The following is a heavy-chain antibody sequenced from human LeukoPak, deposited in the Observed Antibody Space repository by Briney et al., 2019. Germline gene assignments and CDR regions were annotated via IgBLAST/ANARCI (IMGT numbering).Heavy chain of an antibody. Sequence: PGGSLRLSCAASGFTFSSYAMMWVRRAPGKRLEWISSITGSGDGTYYAESVRGRFTISRDNSENTLYLQVNSLRVEDTAVYFCVKGFVHPTYYFDYWGQGTLVTVSS. D-gene: IGHD3-10*01. CDR1: GFTFSSYA. V-gene: IGHV3-23*01. J-gene: IGHJ4*02. CDR2: ITGSGDGT. CDR3: VKGFVHPTYYFDY.